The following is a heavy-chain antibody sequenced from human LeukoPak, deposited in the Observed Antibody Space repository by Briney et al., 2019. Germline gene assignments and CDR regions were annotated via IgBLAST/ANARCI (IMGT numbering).Heavy chain of an antibody. CDR2: IYYSGST. CDR1: GGSISSSSYY. J-gene: IGHJ4*02. CDR3: ARHYQSFTRGYSYGYRGPYYFDY. D-gene: IGHD5-18*01. V-gene: IGHV4-39*01. Sequence: PSETLSLTCTVSGGSISSSSYYWGWIRQPPGKGLEWIGSIYYSGSTYYNPSLKSRVTISVDTSKNQFSLKLSSVTAADTAVYYCARHYQSFTRGYSYGYRGPYYFDYWGQGTLVTVSS.